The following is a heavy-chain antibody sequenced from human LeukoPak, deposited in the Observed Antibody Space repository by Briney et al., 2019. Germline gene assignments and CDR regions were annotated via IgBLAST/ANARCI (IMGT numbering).Heavy chain of an antibody. J-gene: IGHJ3*02. Sequence: ASVKVSCKASGYSFTDYYMHWVRQAPGQGLEWMGWINPNSGGTNYAQKFQGRVTMTRDTSISTAYMELSRLRSDDTAVYYCARELGGSYYPAFDIWGQGTMVTVSS. CDR3: ARELGGSYYPAFDI. CDR1: GYSFTDYY. V-gene: IGHV1-2*02. CDR2: INPNSGGT. D-gene: IGHD1-26*01.